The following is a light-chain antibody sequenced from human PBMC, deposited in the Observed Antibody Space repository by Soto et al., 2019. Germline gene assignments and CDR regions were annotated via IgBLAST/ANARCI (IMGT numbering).Light chain of an antibody. CDR1: QSIVSY. CDR3: QQHSNWPWT. J-gene: IGKJ1*01. CDR2: DAS. Sequence: EIVLTQSPATLSLSPGERATLSCRASQSIVSYLAWYQQKPGQAPRLLIYDASNRATGIPTRFSGSGSGTDFTLTISSLEPEDFAVYYCQQHSNWPWTFGQGTKVEIK. V-gene: IGKV3-11*01.